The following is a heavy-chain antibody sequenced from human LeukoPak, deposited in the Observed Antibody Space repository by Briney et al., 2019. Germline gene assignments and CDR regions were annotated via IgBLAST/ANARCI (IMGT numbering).Heavy chain of an antibody. CDR3: AKEPHPDYSNYFDY. J-gene: IGHJ4*02. Sequence: PGGSLRLSCKASGFTFNNYAVTWVRQPPGKGLEWVSAISGTGATIFYAGSVKGRFTVSRDNSKNTLYLQLSSLRAEDTAVYYCAKEPHPDYSNYFDYWGQGTLVTVSS. CDR2: ISGTGATI. D-gene: IGHD4-11*01. CDR1: GFTFNNYA. V-gene: IGHV3-23*01.